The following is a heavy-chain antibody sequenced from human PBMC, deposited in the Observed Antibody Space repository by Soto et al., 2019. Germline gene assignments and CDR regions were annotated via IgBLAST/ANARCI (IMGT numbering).Heavy chain of an antibody. D-gene: IGHD1-26*01. Sequence: SSETLSLTCTVSGGSISSGGYYWSWIRQHPGKGLEWIGYIYYSGSTYYNPSLKSRVTISVDTSKNQFSLKLSSVTAADTAVYYCARDRESYFDYWGQGTLVTVSS. CDR3: ARDRESYFDY. J-gene: IGHJ4*02. V-gene: IGHV4-31*03. CDR2: IYYSGST. CDR1: GGSISSGGYY.